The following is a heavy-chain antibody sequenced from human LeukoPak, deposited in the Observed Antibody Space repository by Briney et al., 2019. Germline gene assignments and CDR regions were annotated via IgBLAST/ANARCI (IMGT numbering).Heavy chain of an antibody. D-gene: IGHD3-16*02. Sequence: GGSRRLSCTVSGLTFSAYSLIWVRHAPQKGLEWVSVISAREGATYYADSVRGRFTISRDNSRNTVYLQMNSLRAEDTAVYYCANYDYVWGSHRHFEYWGQGTLVTVSS. CDR3: ANYDYVWGSHRHFEY. V-gene: IGHV3-23*01. CDR1: GLTFSAYS. CDR2: ISAREGAT. J-gene: IGHJ4*02.